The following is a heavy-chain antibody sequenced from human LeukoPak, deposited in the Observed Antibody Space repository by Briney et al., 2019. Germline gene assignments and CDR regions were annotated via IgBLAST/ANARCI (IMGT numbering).Heavy chain of an antibody. D-gene: IGHD3-10*01. V-gene: IGHV5-51*01. CDR2: IYPGDSDT. CDR1: GYNFTSYW. J-gene: IGHJ5*02. Sequence: GESLKISCKSFGYNFTSYWIGWVRQMPGKGLEWMGIIYPGDSDTRYSPSFQGHVTISADKSISTAYLQWSSLEASDTAMYYCARRAYYYASGSYIWLDPWGHGTLVTVSS. CDR3: ARRAYYYASGSYIWLDP.